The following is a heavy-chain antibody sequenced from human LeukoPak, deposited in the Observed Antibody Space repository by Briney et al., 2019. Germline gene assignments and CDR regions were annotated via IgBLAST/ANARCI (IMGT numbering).Heavy chain of an antibody. CDR2: LTANSDRP. CDR1: GFTFSHYA. Sequence: GSLRLSCAASGFTFSHYAMSWVRQAPGEGLEWVSTLTANSDRPSYADSVRGRFTISRDNSKNTLYLQMNSLRAEDTAVYYCAKDSSGYYRYPDYWGQGTLVTVSS. CDR3: AKDSSGYYRYPDY. V-gene: IGHV3-23*01. J-gene: IGHJ4*02. D-gene: IGHD3-22*01.